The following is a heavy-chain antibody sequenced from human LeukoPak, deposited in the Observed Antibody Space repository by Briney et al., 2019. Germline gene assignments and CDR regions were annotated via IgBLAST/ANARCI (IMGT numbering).Heavy chain of an antibody. D-gene: IGHD3-9*01. CDR3: AREYYDILTGYYYGNWFDP. J-gene: IGHJ5*02. CDR2: IYDSGST. CDR1: GGSIRSSYYY. Sequence: SETLSLTCTVSGGSIRSSYYYWRWIRQPPGKGLEWIGSIYDSGSTYYNPSLKSRVTISVDTSKNQFSLKLSSVTAADTAVYYCAREYYDILTGYYYGNWFDPWGQGTLVTVSS. V-gene: IGHV4-39*07.